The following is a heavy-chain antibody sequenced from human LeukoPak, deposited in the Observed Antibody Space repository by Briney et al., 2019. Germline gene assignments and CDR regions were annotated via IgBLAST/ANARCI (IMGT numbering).Heavy chain of an antibody. Sequence: SETLSLTCTVSGGSISSYYWSWIRQPPGKGLEWIGYIYYSGSTNYNPSLKSRVTISVDTSKNQFSLKLSSVTAADTAVYYCARDDSYPSSGYGMDVWGQGTTVTVSS. V-gene: IGHV4-59*01. D-gene: IGHD3-22*01. J-gene: IGHJ6*02. CDR1: GGSISSYY. CDR2: IYYSGST. CDR3: ARDDSYPSSGYGMDV.